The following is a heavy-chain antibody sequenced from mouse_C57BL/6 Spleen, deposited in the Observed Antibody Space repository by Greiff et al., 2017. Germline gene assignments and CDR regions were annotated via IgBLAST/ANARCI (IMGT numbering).Heavy chain of an antibody. CDR2: IFPGSGST. J-gene: IGHJ3*01. V-gene: IGHV1-75*01. D-gene: IGHD2-2*01. CDR3: ARSYGYDERGFAY. Sequence: VQLQQSGPELVKPGASVKISCKASGYTFTDYYINWVKQRPGQGLEWIGWIFPGSGSTYYNEKFKGKATLTVDKSSSTAYMLLSSLTSEDSAVYFCARSYGYDERGFAYWGQGTLVTVSA. CDR1: GYTFTDYY.